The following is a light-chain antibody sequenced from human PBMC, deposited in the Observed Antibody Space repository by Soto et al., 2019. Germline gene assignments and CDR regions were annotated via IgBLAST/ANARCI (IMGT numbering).Light chain of an antibody. CDR3: QQYGGSPRT. CDR1: QSVFSN. J-gene: IGKJ1*01. CDR2: GAS. V-gene: IGKV3-20*01. Sequence: EIILTQSPATLSVSPGEGATLSCRASQSVFSNLAWYQQKVGQAPRLLIHGASTRATGIPDRFSGSGSGTDFTLTISRLEPEDFAVYYCQQYGGSPRTFGQGTKVDIK.